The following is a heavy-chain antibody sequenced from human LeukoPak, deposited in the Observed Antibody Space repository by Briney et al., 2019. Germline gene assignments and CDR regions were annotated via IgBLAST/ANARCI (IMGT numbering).Heavy chain of an antibody. V-gene: IGHV3-74*01. D-gene: IGHD2-15*01. CDR2: INSDGSST. CDR3: AKDLGLVVVAATLDY. Sequence: GGSLRLSCAASGFTFSSYWIHWVRQAPGKGLVWLSHINSDGSSTRYADSVKGRFTISRDNAKNTLYLQMNSLRAEDTAVYYCAKDLGLVVVAATLDYWGQGTLVTVSS. J-gene: IGHJ4*02. CDR1: GFTFSSYW.